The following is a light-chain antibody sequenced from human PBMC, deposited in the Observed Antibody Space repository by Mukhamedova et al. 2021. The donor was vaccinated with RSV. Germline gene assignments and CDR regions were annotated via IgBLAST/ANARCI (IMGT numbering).Light chain of an antibody. CDR3: SSYTSSSTV. Sequence: GVSNRFSGSKSGNTASLTISGLQAEDEADYYCSSYTSSSTVFGGGTKLTVL. V-gene: IGLV2-14*01. J-gene: IGLJ2*01.